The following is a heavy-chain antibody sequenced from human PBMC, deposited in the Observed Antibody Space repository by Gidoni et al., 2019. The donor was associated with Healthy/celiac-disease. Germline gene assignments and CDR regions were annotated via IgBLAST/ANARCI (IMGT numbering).Heavy chain of an antibody. Sequence: QVQLVESGGGVVQPGRSLRLSCAASGFTFSSYGMHWVRQAPGKGLEWVAVISYDGSNKYYADSVKGRFTISRDNSKNTLYLQMNSLRAEDTAVYYCAKVIHYYDSSGYYLTDAFDIWGQGTMVTVSS. J-gene: IGHJ3*02. CDR2: ISYDGSNK. V-gene: IGHV3-30*18. CDR3: AKVIHYYDSSGYYLTDAFDI. D-gene: IGHD3-22*01. CDR1: GFTFSSYG.